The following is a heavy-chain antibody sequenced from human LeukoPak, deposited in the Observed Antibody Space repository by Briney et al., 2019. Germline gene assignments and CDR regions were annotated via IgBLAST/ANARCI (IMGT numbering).Heavy chain of an antibody. CDR1: GYTFTGYY. D-gene: IGHD5-12*01. J-gene: IGHJ4*02. Sequence: ASVKVSCKASGYTFTGYYMHWVRQAPGQGLEWMGWINPNSGGTNYAQKFQGRATMTRDTSISTSYMELSRLRSDDTAVYYCARAWLRLNPYFDYWGQGTLVTASS. CDR2: INPNSGGT. CDR3: ARAWLRLNPYFDY. V-gene: IGHV1-2*02.